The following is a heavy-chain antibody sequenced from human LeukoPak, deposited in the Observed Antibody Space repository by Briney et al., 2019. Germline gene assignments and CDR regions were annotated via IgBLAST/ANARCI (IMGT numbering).Heavy chain of an antibody. CDR3: ARVQLYGSGSFNWFDP. Sequence: PGGSLRLSCAASGFTVSSNYMSWVRQAPGKGLEWVSVIYTDGSTYYADSVKGRFTISRDNSKDTLSLQMNSLRAEDTAVYYCARVQLYGSGSFNWFDPWGQGTLVTVSS. J-gene: IGHJ5*02. V-gene: IGHV3-53*01. CDR1: GFTVSSNY. CDR2: IYTDGST. D-gene: IGHD3-10*01.